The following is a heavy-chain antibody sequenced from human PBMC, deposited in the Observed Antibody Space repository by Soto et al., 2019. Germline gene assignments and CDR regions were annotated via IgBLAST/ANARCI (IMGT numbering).Heavy chain of an antibody. J-gene: IGHJ6*02. D-gene: IGHD1-26*01. CDR1: GGTFSSYA. CDR2: IIPIFGTA. V-gene: IGHV1-69*13. Sequence: SVKVSCKASGGTFSSYAISWVRQAPGQGLEWMGGIIPIFGTANYAQKFQGRVTITADESTSTAYMELSSLRSEDTAVYYCARVSYLLGDYYYYGMDVWGQGTTVTVSS. CDR3: ARVSYLLGDYYYYGMDV.